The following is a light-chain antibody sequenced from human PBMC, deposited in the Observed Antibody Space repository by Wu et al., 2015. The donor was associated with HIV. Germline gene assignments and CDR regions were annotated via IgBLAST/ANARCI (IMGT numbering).Light chain of an antibody. Sequence: EIVLTQSPATLSLSPGERATLSCRASQSVSSYLAWYQQKPGQAPRLLVYDASNRATGIPARFSGTGYGTDFTLIISNLEPEDFAVYFCQQRGNWPPYXFGQGTKL. CDR2: DAS. CDR3: QQRGNWPPYX. CDR1: QSVSSY. J-gene: IGKJ2*03. V-gene: IGKV3-11*01.